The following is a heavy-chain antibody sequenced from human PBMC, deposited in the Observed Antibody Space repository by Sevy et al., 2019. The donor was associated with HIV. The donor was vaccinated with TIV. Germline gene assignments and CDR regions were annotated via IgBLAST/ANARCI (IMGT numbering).Heavy chain of an antibody. CDR2: ISGSGGST. CDR3: AKDRRPCSGGSCYSDY. D-gene: IGHD2-15*01. J-gene: IGHJ4*02. Sequence: GGSLRLSCAASGFTFSSYAMSWVRQAPGKGLEWVSAISGSGGSTYYADSVKGRFTISRDNSKNTLYLQMNSLRAEDTAVYCCAKDRRPCSGGSCYSDYWGQGTLVTVSS. CDR1: GFTFSSYA. V-gene: IGHV3-23*01.